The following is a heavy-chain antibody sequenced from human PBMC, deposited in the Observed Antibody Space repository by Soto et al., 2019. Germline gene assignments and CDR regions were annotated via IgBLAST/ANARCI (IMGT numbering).Heavy chain of an antibody. J-gene: IGHJ6*02. Sequence: QVQLQESGPGLVKPSGTLSLTCAVSGGSMSSGYWWSWVRQPPGKGLEWIGEIYHSGSTNYNPSLXXXVXISVDKSKNQFSLKLSSVTAADTAVYYCARGDDPHFYYGMAVWGQGTTVTVSS. CDR1: GGSMSSGYW. V-gene: IGHV4-4*02. CDR3: ARGDDPHFYYGMAV. CDR2: IYHSGST. D-gene: IGHD1-1*01.